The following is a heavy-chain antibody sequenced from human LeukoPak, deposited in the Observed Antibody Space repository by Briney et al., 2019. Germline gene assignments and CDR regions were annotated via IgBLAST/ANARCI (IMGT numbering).Heavy chain of an antibody. V-gene: IGHV4-59*01. CDR1: GGSLSSYY. J-gene: IGHJ4*02. CDR2: IYYSGTT. D-gene: IGHD3-3*01. Sequence: SETLSLTCTVSGGSLSSYYWSWIRQPPGKGLEWIGYIYYSGTTDYNPSLKSRVTISVDTSNNQFSLKVSSVTAADTAVYYCARWSGAYRSFDYWGQGTLVPVSS. CDR3: ARWSGAYRSFDY.